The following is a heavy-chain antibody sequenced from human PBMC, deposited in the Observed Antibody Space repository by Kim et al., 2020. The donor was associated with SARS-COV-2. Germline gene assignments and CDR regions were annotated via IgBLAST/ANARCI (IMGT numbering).Heavy chain of an antibody. V-gene: IGHV3-9*01. CDR1: GFTFDEYA. Sequence: GGSLRLSCAASGFTFDEYAMHWVRQVPGKGLEWVSGISWNSGSIVYVDSVKGRFTISRDNANNSLYLQMDSLRPEDTAFYYCVKDKGMLVVGSTWRAIEFWGQGTLVTVCS. J-gene: IGHJ3*01. D-gene: IGHD3-22*01. CDR2: ISWNSGSI. CDR3: VKDKGMLVVGSTWRAIEF.